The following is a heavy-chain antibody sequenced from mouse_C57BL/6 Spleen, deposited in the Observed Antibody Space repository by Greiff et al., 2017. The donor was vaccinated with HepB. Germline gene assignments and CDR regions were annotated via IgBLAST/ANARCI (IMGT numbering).Heavy chain of an antibody. J-gene: IGHJ1*03. Sequence: EVQLMESGPELVKPGASVKMSCKASGYTFTDYNMHWVKQSHGKSLEWIGYINPNNGGTSYNQKFKGKATLTVNKSSSTAYMELRSLTSEDSAVYYWARFYYGSRYFDVWGTGTTVTVSS. CDR1: GYTFTDYN. CDR2: INPNNGGT. V-gene: IGHV1-22*01. CDR3: ARFYYGSRYFDV. D-gene: IGHD1-1*01.